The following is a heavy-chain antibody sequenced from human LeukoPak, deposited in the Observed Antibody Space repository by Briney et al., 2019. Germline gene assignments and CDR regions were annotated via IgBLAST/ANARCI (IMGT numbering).Heavy chain of an antibody. CDR3: ARDRMVRGVIPPYYYYYGMDV. Sequence: PGGSLRLSCAASGFTVSSNYMSWVRQAPGKVLEWVSVIYSGGSTYYADSVKGRFTISRDNSKNTLYLQMNSLRAEDTAVYYCARDRMVRGVIPPYYYYYGMDVWGKGTTVTVSS. V-gene: IGHV3-53*01. CDR1: GFTVSSNY. CDR2: IYSGGST. J-gene: IGHJ6*04. D-gene: IGHD3-10*01.